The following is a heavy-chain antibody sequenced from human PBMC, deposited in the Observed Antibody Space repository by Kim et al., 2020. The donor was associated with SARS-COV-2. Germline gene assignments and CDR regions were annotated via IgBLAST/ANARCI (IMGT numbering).Heavy chain of an antibody. V-gene: IGHV4-34*01. CDR2: INHSGST. J-gene: IGHJ2*01. CDR3: ARGRGGVFPSQIL. D-gene: IGHD2-8*02. CDR1: GESFSDYS. Sequence: SETLSLTCAVFGESFSDYSWTWVRRPPGKGLEWIGEINHSGSTKYSPSLKSRVTISSDTSKNQFSLKVTSLTAADTAVYYCARGRGGVFPSQILW.